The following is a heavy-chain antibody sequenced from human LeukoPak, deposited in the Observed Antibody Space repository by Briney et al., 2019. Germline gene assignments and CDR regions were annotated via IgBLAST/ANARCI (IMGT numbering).Heavy chain of an antibody. V-gene: IGHV4-4*07. D-gene: IGHD7-27*01. J-gene: IGHJ4*02. Sequence: PSETLSLTCTVSGGSFSSFHWSWIRQSAGKGLEWFGRISASGDAYYNPSLKSQFTMSLDTSKNQFSLKLTSVTAADTAVYYCARHPPGSWGFFDSWGQGTLVTVSS. CDR1: GGSFSSFH. CDR2: ISASGDA. CDR3: ARHPPGSWGFFDS.